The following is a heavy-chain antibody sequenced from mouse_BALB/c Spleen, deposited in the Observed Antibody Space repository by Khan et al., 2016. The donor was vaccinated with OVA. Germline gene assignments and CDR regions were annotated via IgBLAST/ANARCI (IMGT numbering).Heavy chain of an antibody. CDR3: VREGAYYWKDGWFAY. J-gene: IGHJ3*01. CDR2: INPSNGYT. D-gene: IGHD1-1*01. Sequence: VQLQESGAELARPGASVKMSCKASGYTFTSYTIHWIKLTPGQGLEWIGYINPSNGYTNYTQKFKDKATLTADKSSTTAYMQLSSLTSDDSAVYKCVREGAYYWKDGWFAYWGQGTVVTVSS. V-gene: IGHV1-4*01. CDR1: GYTFTSYT.